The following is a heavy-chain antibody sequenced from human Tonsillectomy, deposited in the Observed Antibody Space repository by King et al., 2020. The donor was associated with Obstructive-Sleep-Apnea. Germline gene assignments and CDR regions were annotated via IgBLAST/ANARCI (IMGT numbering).Heavy chain of an antibody. V-gene: IGHV3-7*03. CDR2: IKQDGSEK. CDR1: GFTFSSYW. D-gene: IGHD6-6*01. Sequence: VQLVESGGGLVQPGGSLRLSCSASGFTFSSYWMSWVRQAPGKGLEWVANIKQDGSEKYYWDSVKGRFTISRDNAKNSLYLQMNSLRAEDTAVYYCARALAIAARSNWFDPWGQGTLVTVSS. CDR3: ARALAIAARSNWFDP. J-gene: IGHJ5*02.